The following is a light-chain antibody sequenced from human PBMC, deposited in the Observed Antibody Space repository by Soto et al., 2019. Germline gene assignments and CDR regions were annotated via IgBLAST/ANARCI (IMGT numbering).Light chain of an antibody. Sequence: DIQMTQSPSTLSASVGDRITITCRASQSVSRRLAWFQQKPGKAPKLLIYDASSLESGVPSRFSGRGSWTESTLNISSLQTEDVAAYYCQKYNSAPLTFGGGTKLDIK. CDR2: DAS. V-gene: IGKV1-5*01. J-gene: IGKJ4*01. CDR3: QKYNSAPLT. CDR1: QSVSRR.